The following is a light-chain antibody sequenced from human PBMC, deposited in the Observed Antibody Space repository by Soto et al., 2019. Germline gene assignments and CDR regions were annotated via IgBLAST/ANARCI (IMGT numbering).Light chain of an antibody. Sequence: QSVLTQPASVSGSPGQSITISCIGIRTDVGGYSYVSWYQQHPGKAPKLIIYEVGNRPSGVSNRFSGSKSGNTASLTISGLQAEDEADYYCSSYINRSTRIFGGGTQLTVL. CDR2: EVG. CDR3: SSYINRSTRI. V-gene: IGLV2-14*01. CDR1: RTDVGGYSY. J-gene: IGLJ2*01.